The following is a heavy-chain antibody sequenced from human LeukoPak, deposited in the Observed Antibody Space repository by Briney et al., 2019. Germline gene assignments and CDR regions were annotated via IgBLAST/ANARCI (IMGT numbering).Heavy chain of an antibody. CDR2: ISSSSSYI. D-gene: IGHD3-22*01. V-gene: IGHV3-21*01. CDR3: ARASRGGYYDSTYYFDY. Sequence: GGSLRLSCAASGFTFSSYSMNWVRQAPGKGLEWVSSISSSSSYIYYADSVKGRFTISRDNAKNSLYLQMNSLRAEDTAVYYCARASRGGYYDSTYYFDYWGQGTLVTVSS. J-gene: IGHJ4*02. CDR1: GFTFSSYS.